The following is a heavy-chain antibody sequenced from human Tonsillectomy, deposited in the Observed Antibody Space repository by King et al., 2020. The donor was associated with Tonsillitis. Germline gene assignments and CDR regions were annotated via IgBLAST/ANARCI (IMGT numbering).Heavy chain of an antibody. CDR1: GGSISSSSYY. CDR2: IYYSGGT. Sequence: QLQESGPGLVKPSETLSLTCSVSGGSISSSSYYWGWIRQPPGKGLEWIGSIYYSGGTYYNPSLKSRVTISVDTSKNQFSLKLRSVTAADTAVYYCASSAWEEYAYSMDVWGQGTTVTVSS. V-gene: IGHV4-39*01. CDR3: ASSAWEEYAYSMDV. J-gene: IGHJ6*02. D-gene: IGHD1-26*01.